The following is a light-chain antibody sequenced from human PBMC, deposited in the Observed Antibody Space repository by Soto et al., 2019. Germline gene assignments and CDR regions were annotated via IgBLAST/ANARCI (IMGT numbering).Light chain of an antibody. CDR2: HNS. V-gene: IGLV1-40*01. Sequence: QSVLTQPPSVSGAPGQRVTISCTGSSSNIGAGYDVHWYQQLPGTAPKLLIYHNSNRPSGVPDRFSGSKSGTSVSLAISGLQAEDEAEYYCQSYDSSLSGVVFGGGTQLTVL. J-gene: IGLJ2*01. CDR3: QSYDSSLSGVV. CDR1: SSNIGAGYD.